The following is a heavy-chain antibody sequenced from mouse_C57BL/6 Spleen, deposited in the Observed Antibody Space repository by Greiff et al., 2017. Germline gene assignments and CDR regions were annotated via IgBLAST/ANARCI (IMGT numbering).Heavy chain of an antibody. D-gene: IGHD2-5*01. Sequence: VQLVESGAELARPGASVKMSCKASGYTFTSYTMHWVKQRPGQGLEWIGYINPSSGYTKYNQKFKDKATLTADKSSSTAYMQLSSLTSEDSAVYYCASAYYSNYKGYWGQGTTLTVSS. V-gene: IGHV1-4*01. CDR1: GYTFTSYT. J-gene: IGHJ2*01. CDR2: INPSSGYT. CDR3: ASAYYSNYKGY.